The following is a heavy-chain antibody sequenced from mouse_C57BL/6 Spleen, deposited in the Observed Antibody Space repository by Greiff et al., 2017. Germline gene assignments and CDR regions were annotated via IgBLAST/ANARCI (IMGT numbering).Heavy chain of an antibody. J-gene: IGHJ1*03. CDR1: GFSLSTFGMG. CDR3: ARSAYGPPYWYFDV. CDR2: IWWDDDK. D-gene: IGHD1-1*01. V-gene: IGHV8-8*01. Sequence: QVTLKVCGPGILQPSQTLSLTCSFSGFSLSTFGMGVGWIRQPSGKGLEWLAHIWWDDDKYYNPALKSRLTISKDTSKNQVFLKIANVDTADTATYYCARSAYGPPYWYFDVWGTGTTVTVSS.